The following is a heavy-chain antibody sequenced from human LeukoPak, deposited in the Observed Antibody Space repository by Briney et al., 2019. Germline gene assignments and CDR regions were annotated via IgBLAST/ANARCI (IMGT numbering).Heavy chain of an antibody. J-gene: IGHJ4*02. D-gene: IGHD3-10*01. CDR3: ARDGRFGEFFGY. CDR2: VNSDGSST. V-gene: IGHV3-74*01. CDR1: GFTFSSYW. Sequence: GGSLRLSCAASGFTFSSYWMHWVRQAPGKGLVWVSRVNSDGSSTSYADSVKGRFTISRDNAKNSLYLQMNSLRAEDTAVYYCARDGRFGEFFGYWGQGTLVTVSS.